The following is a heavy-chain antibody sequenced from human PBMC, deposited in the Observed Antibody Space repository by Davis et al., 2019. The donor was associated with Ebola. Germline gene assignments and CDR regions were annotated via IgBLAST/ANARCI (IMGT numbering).Heavy chain of an antibody. CDR2: ISYSGST. CDR3: ARLSGGVGTTTVFDY. CDR1: GGSISSSSYY. J-gene: IGHJ4*02. Sequence: GSLRLSCTVSGGSISSSSYYWGWIRQPPGKGLEWIGGISYSGSTYYNPSLKSRVTISVDTSKNQFSLKLTSVTAADTAVYYCARLSGGVGTTTVFDYWGQGTLVTVSS. D-gene: IGHD1-26*01. V-gene: IGHV4-39*01.